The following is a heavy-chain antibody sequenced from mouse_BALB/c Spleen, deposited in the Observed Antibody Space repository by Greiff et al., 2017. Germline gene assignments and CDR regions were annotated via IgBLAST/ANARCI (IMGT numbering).Heavy chain of an antibody. J-gene: IGHJ1*01. CDR1: GFTFSSYG. D-gene: IGHD1-1*01. Sequence: EVHLVESGGDLVKPGGSLKLSCAASGFTFSSYGMSWVRQTPDKRLEWVATISSGGSYTYYPDSVKGRFTISRDNAKNTLYLQMSSLKSEDTAMYYCARRAVVEYFDVWGAGTTVTVSS. CDR2: ISSGGSYT. V-gene: IGHV5-6*01. CDR3: ARRAVVEYFDV.